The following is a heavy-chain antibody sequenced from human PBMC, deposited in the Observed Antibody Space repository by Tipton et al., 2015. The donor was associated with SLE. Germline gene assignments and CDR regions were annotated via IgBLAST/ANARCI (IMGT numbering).Heavy chain of an antibody. Sequence: SLRLSCAASGFTFSSYAMHWVRQAPGKGLEWVAVISYDGSNKYYADSVKGRFTISRDNSKNTLYLQMNSLRAEDTAVYYCARPRWGMEDAFDIWGQGTMVTVSS. CDR1: GFTFSSYA. V-gene: IGHV3-30-3*01. CDR2: ISYDGSNK. J-gene: IGHJ3*02. CDR3: ARPRWGMEDAFDI. D-gene: IGHD3-16*01.